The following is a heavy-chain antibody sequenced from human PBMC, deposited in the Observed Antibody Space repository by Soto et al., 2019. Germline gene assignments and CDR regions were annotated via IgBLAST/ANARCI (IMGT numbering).Heavy chain of an antibody. J-gene: IGHJ4*02. V-gene: IGHV3-74*01. CDR2: INTDGSGT. CDR1: GFILDSDW. CDR3: ARSLEGHSVS. D-gene: IGHD1-1*01. Sequence: GGSLRLSCAASGFILDSDWMHWVRQAPGQGLVWVSRINTDGSGTSYADSVKGRFTISRDNAKNSVYLQMNSLRDEDTAVYYCARSLEGHSVSRGQGTVVTFSS.